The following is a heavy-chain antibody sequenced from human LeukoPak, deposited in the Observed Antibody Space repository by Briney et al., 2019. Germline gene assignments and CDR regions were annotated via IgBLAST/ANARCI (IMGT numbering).Heavy chain of an antibody. CDR2: IYYSGST. CDR3: ARHGNSITMIAVFAY. CDR1: GGSISSSSYY. V-gene: IGHV4-39*01. D-gene: IGHD3-22*01. J-gene: IGHJ4*02. Sequence: PSETLSLTCTVSGGSISSSSYYWGWIRQPPGKGLEWIGSIYYSGSTYYNPSLKSRVTISVDTSKNQFSLKLSSVTAADTAVYYCARHGNSITMIAVFAYWGQGTLVTVSS.